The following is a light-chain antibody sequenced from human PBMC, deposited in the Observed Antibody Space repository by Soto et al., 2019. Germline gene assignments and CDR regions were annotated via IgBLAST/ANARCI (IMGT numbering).Light chain of an antibody. V-gene: IGKV4-1*01. CDR2: WAS. Sequence: DIVMTQSPDSLAVSLGERATINCKSSQSVLYSSNNKNYLGWYQQKPVQPPKLLIYWASTRDSGVPDRFSGSGSGTDFTLTISSLQAEDVAVYYCQQYYSPPPTFGQGTKVEIK. CDR3: QQYYSPPPT. J-gene: IGKJ1*01. CDR1: QSVLYSSNNKNY.